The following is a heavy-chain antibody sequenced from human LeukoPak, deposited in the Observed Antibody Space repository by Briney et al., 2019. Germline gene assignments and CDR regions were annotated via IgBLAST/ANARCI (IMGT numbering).Heavy chain of an antibody. V-gene: IGHV1-69*04. CDR2: IIPILGIA. D-gene: IGHD3-16*01. CDR3: ARAPGVGDYYMDV. CDR1: GGTFSSYA. J-gene: IGHJ6*03. Sequence: ASVKVSCKASGGTFSSYAISWVRQAPGQGLEWMGRIIPILGIANYAQKFQGRVTITADKSTSTAYMELSSLRSGDTAVYYCARAPGVGDYYMDVWGKGTTVTVSS.